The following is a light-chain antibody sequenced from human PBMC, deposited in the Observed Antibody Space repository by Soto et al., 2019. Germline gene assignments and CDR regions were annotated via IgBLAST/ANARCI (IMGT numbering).Light chain of an antibody. CDR2: GAS. CDR1: QSVSSN. CDR3: QRYSDWPPWT. V-gene: IGKV3-15*01. Sequence: EIVMTQSPSTLSVGPWDISTLCFSASQSVSSNLAWYQQKPGQAPRLLIYGASTRATGIPDRFIGSGSGTEFTLTITSLQSEDFAVYYCQRYSDWPPWTFGQGTKVDI. J-gene: IGKJ1*01.